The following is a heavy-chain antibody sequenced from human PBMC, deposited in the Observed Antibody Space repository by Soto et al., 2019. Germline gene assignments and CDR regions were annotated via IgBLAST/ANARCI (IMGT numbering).Heavy chain of an antibody. CDR3: ARGQSDGGYHDY. D-gene: IGHD6-13*01. V-gene: IGHV1-3*01. CDR2: VGGGDGNT. Sequence: SVKVSYKSSAYTLTSNAKHWVRQAPGQSLEWMGWVGGGDGNTKYSQKFLGRVTMTTDTSASTVYMELFSLRSEDTAVYYCARGQSDGGYHDYWGQGTLVTVS. J-gene: IGHJ4*02. CDR1: AYTLTSNA.